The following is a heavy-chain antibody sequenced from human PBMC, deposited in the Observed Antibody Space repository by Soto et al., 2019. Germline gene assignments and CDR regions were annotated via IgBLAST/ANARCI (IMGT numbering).Heavy chain of an antibody. CDR1: GGSISSYF. Sequence: PSETLSLTCTVSGGSISSYFWSWIRQPPGKGLEWIGHIYYSGNIKYNPSLKSRLTISVDTSKNQFSLKVNSVTAADTAVYYGATTYGGNSFAFDPWGPGTLVTVSS. CDR3: ATTYGGNSFAFDP. CDR2: IYYSGNI. D-gene: IGHD4-17*01. V-gene: IGHV4-59*08. J-gene: IGHJ5*02.